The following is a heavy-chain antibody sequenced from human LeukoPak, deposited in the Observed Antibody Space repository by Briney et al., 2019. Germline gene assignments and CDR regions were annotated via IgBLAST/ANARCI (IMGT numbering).Heavy chain of an antibody. D-gene: IGHD3-22*01. CDR3: VRDSSGYYGGGLFDY. V-gene: IGHV3-21*01. CDR1: GFTFSSYS. Sequence: GGSLRLSCAASGFTFSSYSMNWVRQAPGKGLEWVSSISSSSSYIYYADSVKGRFTISRDNAKNSLYLQMNSLRAEDTAVYYCVRDSSGYYGGGLFDYWGQGTPVTVSS. J-gene: IGHJ4*02. CDR2: ISSSSSYI.